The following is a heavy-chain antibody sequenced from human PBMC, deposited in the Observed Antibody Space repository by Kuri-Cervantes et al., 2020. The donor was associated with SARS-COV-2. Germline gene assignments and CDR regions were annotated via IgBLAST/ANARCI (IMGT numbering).Heavy chain of an antibody. J-gene: IGHJ4*02. Sequence: GGSLRPSCAASGFTFSSYSMNWVRQAPGKGLEWVSSISSSSSYIYYADSVKGRFTISRDNAKNSLYLQMNSLRAEDTAVYYCARARMAGPFDYWGQGTLVTVSS. V-gene: IGHV3-21*01. D-gene: IGHD5-24*01. CDR1: GFTFSSYS. CDR3: ARARMAGPFDY. CDR2: ISSSSSYI.